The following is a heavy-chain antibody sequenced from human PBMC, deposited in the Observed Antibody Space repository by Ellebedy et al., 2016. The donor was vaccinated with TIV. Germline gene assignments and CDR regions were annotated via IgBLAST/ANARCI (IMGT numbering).Heavy chain of an antibody. V-gene: IGHV3-11*05. CDR3: AREGLLGGWFDP. D-gene: IGHD3-16*01. J-gene: IGHJ5*02. Sequence: FTFSRDNAKNSLYLQMNSLRAEDTAVYYCAREGLLGGWFDPWGQGTLVTVSS.